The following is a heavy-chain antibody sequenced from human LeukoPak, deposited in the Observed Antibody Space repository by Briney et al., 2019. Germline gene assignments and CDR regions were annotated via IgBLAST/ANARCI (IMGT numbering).Heavy chain of an antibody. D-gene: IGHD1-1*01. CDR2: IYTTGST. CDR3: ARDWNRYAY. V-gene: IGHV4-4*07. Sequence: SETLSLTCAVSGDSISNYYWSWIRQPAGKGLEWIGRIYTTGSTYYNPSLKSRVTISVDTSKNQFSLKLSSVTAADTAVYYCARDWNRYAYWGQGTLVTVSS. J-gene: IGHJ4*02. CDR1: GDSISNYY.